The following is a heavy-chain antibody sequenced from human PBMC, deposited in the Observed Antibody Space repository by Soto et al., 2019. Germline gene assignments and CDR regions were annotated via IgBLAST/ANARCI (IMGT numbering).Heavy chain of an antibody. D-gene: IGHD6-13*01. CDR1: GFSLTTSGVG. CDR3: AHSRIGAVGVFDY. V-gene: IGHV2-5*02. Sequence: QITLKESGPPLLKPTQTLTLTCTFSGFSLTTSGVGVGWIRQPPGKALEWPALIYWDDDERYSPSLKSRLTIPKDTPNNQVVLTMTKMDPVDTATYYCAHSRIGAVGVFDYWGQGTLVTVSS. CDR2: IYWDDDE. J-gene: IGHJ4*02.